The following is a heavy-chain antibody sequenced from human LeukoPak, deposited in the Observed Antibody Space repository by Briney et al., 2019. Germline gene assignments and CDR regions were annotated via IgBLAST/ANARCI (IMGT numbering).Heavy chain of an antibody. CDR1: GGTFSSYA. V-gene: IGHV1-69*01. Sequence: VASVKVSCKASGGTFSSYAISWVRQAPGQGLEWMGGIIPISGTANYAQKFQGRVTITADESTSTAYMELSSLRSEDTAVYYCARDLHYCSSTSCWSRGWFDPWGQGTLVTVSS. CDR2: IIPISGTA. CDR3: ARDLHYCSSTSCWSRGWFDP. D-gene: IGHD2-2*01. J-gene: IGHJ5*02.